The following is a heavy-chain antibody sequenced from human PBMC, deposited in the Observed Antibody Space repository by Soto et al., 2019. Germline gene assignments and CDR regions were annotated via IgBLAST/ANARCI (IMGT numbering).Heavy chain of an antibody. CDR3: ARVGATGKQAYNWFDP. D-gene: IGHD1-26*01. CDR2: IYYSGST. Sequence: SETLSLTCTVSGGSISSGGYYWSWIRQHPGKGLEWIGYIYYSGSTYYNPSLKSRVTISVDTSKNQFSLKLSSVTAADTDVYYCARVGATGKQAYNWFDPWGQGTLVTVSS. V-gene: IGHV4-31*03. J-gene: IGHJ5*02. CDR1: GGSISSGGYY.